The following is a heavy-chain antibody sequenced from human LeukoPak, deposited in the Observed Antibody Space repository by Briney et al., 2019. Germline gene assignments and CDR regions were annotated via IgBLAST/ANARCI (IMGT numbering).Heavy chain of an antibody. Sequence: SQTLSLTCAISGDGVSSYSATWNWIRQPPSRGLEWLGRTYYRSKWYNDYAVSVKSRIIINPDTSKNQFSLQLNSVTPEDTAVYYCARDLETDYYDFWSGIFQHGIFGAFDIWGQGTMVTVSS. V-gene: IGHV6-1*01. CDR1: GDGVSSYSAT. CDR3: ARDLETDYYDFWSGIFQHGIFGAFDI. J-gene: IGHJ3*02. D-gene: IGHD3-3*01. CDR2: TYYRSKWYN.